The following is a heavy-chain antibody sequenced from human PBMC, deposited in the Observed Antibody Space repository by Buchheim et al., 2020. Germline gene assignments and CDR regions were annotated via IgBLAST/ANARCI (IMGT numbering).Heavy chain of an antibody. Sequence: QVQLVESGGRLVKPGGSLRLSCAASGFTFSDYYMSWIRQAPGKGLEWVSYISSSGSTIYYADSVKGRFTIFRDNAKNYLYLQMNSLRAEDTAVYYCARGLRFLEWLPHYGSTIYGMDVWGQGTT. CDR1: GFTFSDYY. D-gene: IGHD3-3*01. V-gene: IGHV3-11*01. CDR3: ARGLRFLEWLPHYGSTIYGMDV. J-gene: IGHJ6*02. CDR2: ISSSGSTI.